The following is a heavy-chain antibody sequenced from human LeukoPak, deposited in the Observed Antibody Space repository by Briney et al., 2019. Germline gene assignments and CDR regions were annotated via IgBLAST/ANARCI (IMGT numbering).Heavy chain of an antibody. J-gene: IGHJ5*02. CDR3: ARGPEEYQLLSWFDP. V-gene: IGHV3-74*01. CDR2: INSDGSST. D-gene: IGHD2-2*01. CDR1: GFTFSSYW. Sequence: PGGSLRLSCAASGFTFSSYWMHWVRQAPGKGLAWVSRINSDGSSTSYADSVKGRFTISRDNAKNTLYLQMNSLRAEDTAVYYCARGPEEYQLLSWFDPWGQGTLVTVSS.